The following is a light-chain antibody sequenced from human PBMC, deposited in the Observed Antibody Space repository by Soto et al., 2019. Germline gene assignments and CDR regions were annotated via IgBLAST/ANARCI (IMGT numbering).Light chain of an antibody. CDR3: QQYGDSPLT. CDR2: AAS. J-gene: IGKJ3*01. CDR1: QSVTVNS. Sequence: NGLTQPPGTLSLSPGEGVTLSCRASQSVTVNSLAWYQQKPGQAPRLLIYAASTRAAAVPDRFTGSGSGTDFALTISRLEPEDFGVYYCQQYGDSPLTSGPGTKVDIK. V-gene: IGKV3-20*01.